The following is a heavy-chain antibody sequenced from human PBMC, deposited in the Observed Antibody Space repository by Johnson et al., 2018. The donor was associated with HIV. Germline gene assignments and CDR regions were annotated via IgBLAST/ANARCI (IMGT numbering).Heavy chain of an antibody. J-gene: IGHJ3*02. V-gene: IGHV3-30*04. Sequence: QVQLVESGGGVVQPGRSLRLSCAASGFTFSIYAMHWVRQAPGKGRGWVAVISYDGSNKYYADSVKGRFTISRDNSKNTMYLQMNSLRAEDTAVYYCAREALLATNDAFDIWGQGTMVTVSS. D-gene: IGHD5-12*01. CDR3: AREALLATNDAFDI. CDR1: GFTFSIYA. CDR2: ISYDGSNK.